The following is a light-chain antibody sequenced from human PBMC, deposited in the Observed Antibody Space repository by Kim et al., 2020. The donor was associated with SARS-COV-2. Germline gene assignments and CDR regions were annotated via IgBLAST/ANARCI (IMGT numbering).Light chain of an antibody. V-gene: IGLV2-11*01. CDR3: CSYAGSYTYV. Sequence: QSVTIACTGTSSDVGGFNYVSWYQHYPGKAPKVMIYDVNKRPSGVPDRFSGSKSGNTASLTISGLQAEDEAEYYCCSYAGSYTYVFGTGTKVTVL. CDR2: DVN. J-gene: IGLJ1*01. CDR1: SSDVGGFNY.